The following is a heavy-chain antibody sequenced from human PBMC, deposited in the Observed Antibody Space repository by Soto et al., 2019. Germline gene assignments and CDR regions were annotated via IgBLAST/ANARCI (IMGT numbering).Heavy chain of an antibody. D-gene: IGHD2-21*01. CDR3: AKDISPVEGDGAGVDH. V-gene: IGHV3-23*01. CDR1: GFTFRRYA. CDR2: ISVSGGST. Sequence: GGSLRLSCEVSGFTFRRYAMNWVRQAPGKGLEWVSGISVSGGSTYYADSVKGRFSISRDNSRNTLSLQMDNLRTDDTAVYYCAKDISPVEGDGAGVDHWGQGILVTVSS. J-gene: IGHJ4*02.